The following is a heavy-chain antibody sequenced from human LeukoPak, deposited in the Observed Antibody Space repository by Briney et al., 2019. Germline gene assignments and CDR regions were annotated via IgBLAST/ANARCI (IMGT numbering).Heavy chain of an antibody. CDR1: GYSISSGYY. J-gene: IGHJ4*02. CDR3: ARWAGNSYHDFWSGYYLDY. D-gene: IGHD3-3*01. V-gene: IGHV4-38-2*01. CDR2: IYHSGST. Sequence: SETLSLTCAVSGYSISSGYYWGWIRQPPGKGLEWIGSIYHSGSTYYNPSLKSRVTISVDTSKNQFSPKLSSVTAADTAVYYCARWAGNSYHDFWSGYYLDYWGQGTLVTVSS.